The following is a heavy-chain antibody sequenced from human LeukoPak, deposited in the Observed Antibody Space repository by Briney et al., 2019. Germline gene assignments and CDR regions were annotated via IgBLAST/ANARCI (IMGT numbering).Heavy chain of an antibody. V-gene: IGHV4-34*01. Sequence: SETLSLTCAVYGGSFSGYYWSWIRQPPGKGLEWIGEINHSGSTNYNPSLKSRVTISVDTSKNQFSLKLSSVTAADTAVYYCARGVYTSYYYYCYMDVWGKGTTVTISS. CDR1: GGSFSGYY. J-gene: IGHJ6*03. CDR3: ARGVYTSYYYYCYMDV. D-gene: IGHD2-2*02. CDR2: INHSGST.